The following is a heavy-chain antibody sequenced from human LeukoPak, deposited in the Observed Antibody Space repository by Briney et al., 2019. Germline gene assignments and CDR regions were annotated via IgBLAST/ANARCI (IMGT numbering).Heavy chain of an antibody. CDR1: GFTLSSCR. Sequence: GGALRLTRVSSGFTLSSCRISWFHQAPGKELDGVANIKQDGSEKYYVDSVKGRFTISRDNAKNSLYLQMNRLRAEDTAVYYCARVEDRPNWFDPWGQGTLVTVSS. D-gene: IGHD2-15*01. V-gene: IGHV3-7*01. CDR3: ARVEDRPNWFDP. CDR2: IKQDGSEK. J-gene: IGHJ5*02.